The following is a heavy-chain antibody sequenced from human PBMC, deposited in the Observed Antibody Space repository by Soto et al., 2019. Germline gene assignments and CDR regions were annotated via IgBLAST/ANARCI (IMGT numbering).Heavy chain of an antibody. CDR3: ARDYGYSSNWYSHYYYGMDV. V-gene: IGHV1-2*04. Sequence: GASVKVSCKASGYTFTGYYMHWVRQAPGQGLEWMGWINPNSGGTNYAQKFQGWVTMTRDTSISTAYMELSRLRSDDTAVYYCARDYGYSSNWYSHYYYGMDVWGQGTTVTVSS. D-gene: IGHD6-13*01. CDR1: GYTFTGYY. CDR2: INPNSGGT. J-gene: IGHJ6*02.